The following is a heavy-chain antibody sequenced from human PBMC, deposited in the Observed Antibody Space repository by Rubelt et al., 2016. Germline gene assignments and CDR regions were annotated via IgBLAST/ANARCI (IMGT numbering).Heavy chain of an antibody. CDR3: AKDLAPRGVGSTY. J-gene: IGHJ4*02. D-gene: IGHD1-26*01. V-gene: IGHV3-23*04. CDR2: ISGSGGSA. CDR1: GFTFSSYA. Sequence: EVQLVESGGGLVQPGGSLRLSCAASGFTFSSYAMSWVRQAPGKGLEWVSAISGSGGSAYYADSVKGRFTISRDNSKNTLYMQMNSLRAEDTAVYYCAKDLAPRGVGSTYWGQGTLVTVSS.